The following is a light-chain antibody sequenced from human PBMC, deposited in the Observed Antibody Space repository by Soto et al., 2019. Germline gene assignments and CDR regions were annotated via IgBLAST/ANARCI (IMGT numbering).Light chain of an antibody. Sequence: EVVLTQSPATLSVSPGERATLSCRASQSVNINLAWYQQKPGQAPYLLIYTASTRATGVPARFSGSGSGTEFNLTISTLQSEDFTVYYCQQYNNWPITFGQGTRLEIK. CDR1: QSVNIN. CDR3: QQYNNWPIT. J-gene: IGKJ5*01. CDR2: TAS. V-gene: IGKV3-15*01.